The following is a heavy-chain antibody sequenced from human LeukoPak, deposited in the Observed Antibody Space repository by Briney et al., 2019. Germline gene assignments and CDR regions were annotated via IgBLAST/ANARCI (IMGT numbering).Heavy chain of an antibody. CDR1: GGSISSGGYY. D-gene: IGHD6-13*01. CDR2: IYHSGST. V-gene: IGHV4-30-2*01. CDR3: ARDQGIAAAHDAFDI. Sequence: SQTLSLTCTVSGGSISSGGYYWSWIRQPPGKGLEWIGYIYHSGSTYYNPSLKSRVTISVDRSKNQFSLKLSSVTAADTAVYYCARDQGIAAAHDAFDIWGQGTMVTVSS. J-gene: IGHJ3*02.